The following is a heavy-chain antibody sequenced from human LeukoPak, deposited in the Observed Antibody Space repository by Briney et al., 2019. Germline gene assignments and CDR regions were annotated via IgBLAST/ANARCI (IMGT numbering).Heavy chain of an antibody. J-gene: IGHJ2*01. D-gene: IGHD3-10*01. Sequence: AGGSLRLSCEASGFNFSSNGMHWVRQAPGKGLEWVALIWFDGSNKHYADSVKGRFTVSRDNSKNTMYLQMNSLRAEDTAVYFCARVVSYYGSAYRLLDLWGRGALVTVSS. V-gene: IGHV3-33*01. CDR2: IWFDGSNK. CDR1: GFNFSSNG. CDR3: ARVVSYYGSAYRLLDL.